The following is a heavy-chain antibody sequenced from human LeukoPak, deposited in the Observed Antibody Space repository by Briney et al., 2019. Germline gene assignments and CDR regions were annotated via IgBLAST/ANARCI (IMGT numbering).Heavy chain of an antibody. CDR3: ARVGSIAAAGSVDY. CDR1: GFTFSSYS. CDR2: ISSSGSTI. D-gene: IGHD6-13*01. V-gene: IGHV3-48*04. Sequence: GGSLRLSCAASGFTFSSYSMNWVRQAPGKGLEWVSYISSSGSTIYYADSVKGRFAISRDNAKNSLYLQINSLRAEDTAVYYCARVGSIAAAGSVDYWGQGTLVTVSS. J-gene: IGHJ4*02.